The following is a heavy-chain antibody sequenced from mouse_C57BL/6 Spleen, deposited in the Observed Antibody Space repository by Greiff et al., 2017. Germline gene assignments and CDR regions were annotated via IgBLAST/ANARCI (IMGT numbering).Heavy chain of an antibody. Sequence: VQLQQSGPELVKPGASVKISCKASGYAFSSSWMNWVKQRPGKGLEWIGRIYPGDGDTNYNGKFKGKATLTADKSSSTAYMQLSSLTSEDSAVYFCARSGTAQASYSFDYWGQGTTLTVSS. CDR2: IYPGDGDT. CDR1: GYAFSSSW. D-gene: IGHD3-2*02. J-gene: IGHJ2*01. V-gene: IGHV1-82*01. CDR3: ARSGTAQASYSFDY.